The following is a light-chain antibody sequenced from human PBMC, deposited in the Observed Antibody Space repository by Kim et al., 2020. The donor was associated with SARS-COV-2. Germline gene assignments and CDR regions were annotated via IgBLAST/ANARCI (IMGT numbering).Light chain of an antibody. Sequence: RQTATLTCTGNNNKVGNQGAAWLQQHQGHPPKLLSYRNNNRPSGISERFSASRSGDTASLTITGLQPEDETDYYCSAWDSSLNAWVFGGGTQLTV. V-gene: IGLV10-54*04. CDR1: NNKVGNQG. J-gene: IGLJ3*02. CDR3: SAWDSSLNAWV. CDR2: RNN.